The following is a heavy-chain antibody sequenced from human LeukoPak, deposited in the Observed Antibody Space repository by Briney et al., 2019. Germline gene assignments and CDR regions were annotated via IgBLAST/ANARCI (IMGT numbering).Heavy chain of an antibody. J-gene: IGHJ4*02. Sequence: GESLKISCKGAGYSFTNYWVGWVRQMPGKGLEWMGIIYPGDSDTTYRPAFQGQVTISADKSISTAYLQWNSLKASDTAMYYCARRAYSYGYDYWGQGTLVTVSS. CDR2: IYPGDSDT. D-gene: IGHD5-18*01. CDR1: GYSFTNYW. V-gene: IGHV5-51*01. CDR3: ARRAYSYGYDY.